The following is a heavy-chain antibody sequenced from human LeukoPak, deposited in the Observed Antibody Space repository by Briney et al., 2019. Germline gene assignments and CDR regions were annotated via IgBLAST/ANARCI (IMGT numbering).Heavy chain of an antibody. CDR3: AKPSGSYKTDFDY. V-gene: IGHV3-33*06. CDR2: IWYDGSNK. CDR1: GFTFSSYG. Sequence: TGRSLRLSCAASGFTFSSYGMHWVRQAPGKGLEWVAVIWYDGSNKYCADSVKGRFTISRDNSKNTLYLQMNSLRAEDTAVYYCAKPSGSYKTDFDYWGQGTLVTVSS. J-gene: IGHJ4*02. D-gene: IGHD1-26*01.